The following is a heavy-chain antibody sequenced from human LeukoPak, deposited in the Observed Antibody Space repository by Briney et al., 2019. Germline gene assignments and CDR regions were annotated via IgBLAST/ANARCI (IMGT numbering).Heavy chain of an antibody. CDR3: AELGITMIGGV. CDR2: ISSSGSTI. Sequence: GGSLRLSCAASGFTFSSYEMNSVRQAPGQGLEWVSYISSSGSTIYYADSVKGRFTISRDNAKNSLYLQMNSLRAEDTAVYYCAELGITMIGGVWGKGTTVTISS. V-gene: IGHV3-48*03. D-gene: IGHD3-10*02. CDR1: GFTFSSYE. J-gene: IGHJ6*04.